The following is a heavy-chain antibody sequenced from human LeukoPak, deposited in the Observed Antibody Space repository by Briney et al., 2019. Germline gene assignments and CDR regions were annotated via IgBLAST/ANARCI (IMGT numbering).Heavy chain of an antibody. V-gene: IGHV3-23*01. Sequence: GGSLRLSCAVSGFTFSDYYMTWIRQAPGRGLDWVSAISGGGGTTYYADAVKGRFTISRDNSKNTLFLQMNSLRAEDTAVYYCAKDREGLSSGYDLEYFDYWGQGTLVTVSS. D-gene: IGHD5-12*01. CDR2: ISGGGGTT. CDR1: GFTFSDYY. CDR3: AKDREGLSSGYDLEYFDY. J-gene: IGHJ4*02.